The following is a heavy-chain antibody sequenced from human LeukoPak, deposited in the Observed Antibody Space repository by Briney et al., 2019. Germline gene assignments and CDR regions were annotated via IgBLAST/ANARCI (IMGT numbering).Heavy chain of an antibody. V-gene: IGHV4-59*12. CDR1: GGSITSYY. CDR2: MHYSGGA. CDR3: AREGGAVAGKFDY. Sequence: NPSETLSLTCTVSGGSITSYYWSWVRQPPGQGLEWIGYMHYSGGATYYPSLKSRVAMSIDASKNQFSLKLSSVTAADTAVYYCAREGGAVAGKFDYWGQGTLVTVSS. D-gene: IGHD6-19*01. J-gene: IGHJ4*02.